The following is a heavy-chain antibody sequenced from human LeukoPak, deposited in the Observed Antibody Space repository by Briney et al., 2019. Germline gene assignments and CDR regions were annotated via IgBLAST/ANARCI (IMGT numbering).Heavy chain of an antibody. CDR3: ARDGGYCSGGSCPDNWFDP. V-gene: IGHV1-18*01. D-gene: IGHD2-15*01. CDR1: GYTFTSYR. Sequence: ASVKVSCKASGYTFTSYRISWVRQAPGQGLEWMGWISAYNGNTNYAQKLQGRVTMTTDTSTSTAYMELRSLRSDDTAVYYCARDGGYCSGGSCPDNWFDPWGQGTLVTVSS. J-gene: IGHJ5*02. CDR2: ISAYNGNT.